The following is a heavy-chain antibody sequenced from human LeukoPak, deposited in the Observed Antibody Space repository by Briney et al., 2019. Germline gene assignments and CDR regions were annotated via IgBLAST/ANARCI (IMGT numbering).Heavy chain of an antibody. Sequence: GGSLRLSCAASGFTFYRYWMRWVPQAPGKGLLWVSRISSDGSNTNYADSVKGRFTISRDNAENTLYLQMDSLTAEDTAVYYCVSRNYGSSPFDYWGQGTLVTVSS. D-gene: IGHD4-17*01. CDR3: VSRNYGSSPFDY. CDR2: ISSDGSNT. V-gene: IGHV3-74*01. CDR1: GFTFYRYW. J-gene: IGHJ4*02.